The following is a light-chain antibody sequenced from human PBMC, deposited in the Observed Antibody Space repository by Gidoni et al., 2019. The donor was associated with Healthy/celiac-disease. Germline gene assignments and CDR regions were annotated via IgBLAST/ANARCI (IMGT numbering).Light chain of an antibody. J-gene: IGKJ4*01. Sequence: EIVLTQSPGTLSLSPVERATLSCRASQSVSSSYLAWYQQKPGQAPRLLIYGASSRATGIPDKFSGSGSGTDFTLTINRLEPEDFAVYYCQQYGSSPLTFGGGTKVEIK. CDR3: QQYGSSPLT. V-gene: IGKV3-20*01. CDR1: QSVSSSY. CDR2: GAS.